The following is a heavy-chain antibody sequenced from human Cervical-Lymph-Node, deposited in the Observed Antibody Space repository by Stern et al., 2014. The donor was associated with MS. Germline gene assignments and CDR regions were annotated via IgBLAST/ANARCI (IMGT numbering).Heavy chain of an antibody. CDR3: ATHEVAGSRGAFDI. Sequence: QVQLQESGPGLVKPSETLSLTCTVSGGSISHYYWSWLRQPPGKGLEWLGYIYFNGNNNYNPSLESRVSMSINTSMNQFSLKMNSVTAADTAVYYCATHEVAGSRGAFDIWGQGTMVIVSS. D-gene: IGHD6-19*01. CDR1: GGSISHYY. V-gene: IGHV4-59*03. CDR2: IYFNGNN. J-gene: IGHJ3*02.